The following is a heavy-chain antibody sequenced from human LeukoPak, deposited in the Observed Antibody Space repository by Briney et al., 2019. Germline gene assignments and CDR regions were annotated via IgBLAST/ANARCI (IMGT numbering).Heavy chain of an antibody. CDR1: EFTFSSFA. V-gene: IGHV3-23*01. CDR3: AKKRDAFDI. CDR2: LTYSGGTT. J-gene: IGHJ3*02. D-gene: IGHD5-24*01. Sequence: GGSLRLSCAASEFTFSSFAMGWVRQAPGKRPEWVSSLTYSGGTTYYVDSVRGRFTISRDNSKNTLYLHMNSLRAEDTAMYYCAKKRDAFDIWGQGTVVAVSS.